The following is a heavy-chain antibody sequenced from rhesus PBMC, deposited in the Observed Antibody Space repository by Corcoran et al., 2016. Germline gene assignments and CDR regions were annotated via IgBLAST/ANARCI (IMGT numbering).Heavy chain of an antibody. J-gene: IGHJ4*01. D-gene: IGHD6-25*01. Sequence: QVTLKESGPALVKPTQTLKLTCTFSGFSLTTTGMGVGWIRQPPGKARGWLALIYWDDDKRYSTSLKNRLTISKGTSKNQVVLTMTNMDPVDAATYSCARGIAAAGTRFDYWGQGVLVTVSS. V-gene: IGHV2-174*01. CDR2: IYWDDDK. CDR3: ARGIAAAGTRFDY. CDR1: GFSLTTTGMG.